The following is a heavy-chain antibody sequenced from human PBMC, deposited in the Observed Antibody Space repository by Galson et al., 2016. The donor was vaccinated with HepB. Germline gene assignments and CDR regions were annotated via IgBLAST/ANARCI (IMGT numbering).Heavy chain of an antibody. CDR1: GITFSDAW. CDR3: TTINPDILGSTRALDS. CDR2: IKSKSYGGTT. Sequence: SLRLSCAASGITFSDAWMNWARQAPGKGLEWVGRIKSKSYGGTTDYAAPVQGRFTISRDDSKSTLYLQMNSLKIEDTGVFYCTTINPDILGSTRALDSWGRGALVTVSS. J-gene: IGHJ4*02. D-gene: IGHD1-26*01. V-gene: IGHV3-15*07.